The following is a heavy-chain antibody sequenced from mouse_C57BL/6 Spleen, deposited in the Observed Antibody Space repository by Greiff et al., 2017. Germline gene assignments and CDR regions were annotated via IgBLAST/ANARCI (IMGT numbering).Heavy chain of an antibody. CDR2: IYSRSGNT. J-gene: IGHJ4*01. CDR1: GYTFTSYG. V-gene: IGHV1-81*01. D-gene: IGHD2-5*01. CDR3: ARGSKGDAMDY. Sequence: VQLQQSGAELARPGASVKLSCKASGYTFTSYGISWVKQRTGQGLEWIGEIYSRSGNTYYNEKFKGKATLTADKSSSTAYMELRSLTSEDSAVYFCARGSKGDAMDYWGQGTSVTVSS.